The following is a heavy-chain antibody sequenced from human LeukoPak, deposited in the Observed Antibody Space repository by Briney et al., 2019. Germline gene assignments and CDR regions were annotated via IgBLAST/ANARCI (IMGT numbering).Heavy chain of an antibody. CDR1: GGTFSSYA. CDR2: IIPIFGTA. J-gene: IGHJ4*02. CDR3: ASNYYDSSGSQY. D-gene: IGHD3-22*01. Sequence: SVKVSCKASGGTFSSYAISWVRQAPGQGLEWMGGIIPIFGTANYAQKFQGRVTITADESTSTAYMELSSLRSEDTAVYYCASNYYDSSGSQYWGQGTLVTVSS. V-gene: IGHV1-69*01.